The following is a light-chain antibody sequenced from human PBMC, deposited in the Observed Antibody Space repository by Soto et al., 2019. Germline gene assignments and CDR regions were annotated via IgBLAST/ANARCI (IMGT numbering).Light chain of an antibody. CDR3: NSYTSSNTYV. CDR1: SSDVGAHNF. Sequence: QSVLTPPASVSGSPGQAITISCSGSSSDVGAHNFVSWYQHHPGKAPKLMIYEVSNRPSGVSNRFSGSKSGNTASLTISGLQAEDEADYYCNSYTSSNTYVFGSGTKVTVL. CDR2: EVS. J-gene: IGLJ1*01. V-gene: IGLV2-14*01.